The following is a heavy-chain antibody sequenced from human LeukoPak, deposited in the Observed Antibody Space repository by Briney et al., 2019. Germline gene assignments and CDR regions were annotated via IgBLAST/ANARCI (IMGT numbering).Heavy chain of an antibody. Sequence: PSETLSLTCTISGGSISSYYWSWIRQPAGEGLEWIGRIYISGSTNYNPSLQSRVTMSVDTSKNHFSLRLSSVTAADTAVYYCARGPPYCSSTSCFFQHWGQGTLVTVSS. CDR3: ARGPPYCSSTSCFFQH. CDR2: IYISGST. D-gene: IGHD2-2*01. CDR1: GGSISSYY. V-gene: IGHV4-4*07. J-gene: IGHJ1*01.